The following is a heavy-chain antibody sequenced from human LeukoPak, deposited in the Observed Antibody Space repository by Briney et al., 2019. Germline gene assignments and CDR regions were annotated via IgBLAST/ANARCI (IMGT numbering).Heavy chain of an antibody. CDR1: GYTFTSYY. D-gene: IGHD3-22*01. CDR2: INPSGGST. J-gene: IGHJ1*01. V-gene: IGHV1-46*01. CDR3: AREAYYDSSGYTAEYFQH. Sequence: GASVKVSCKASGYTFTSYYMHWVRQAPGQGLEWMGIINPSGGSTSYAQKFQGRVTMTRDTSTSTVYMELSSLRSEDTAVYCCAREAYYDSSGYTAEYFQHWGQGTLVTVSS.